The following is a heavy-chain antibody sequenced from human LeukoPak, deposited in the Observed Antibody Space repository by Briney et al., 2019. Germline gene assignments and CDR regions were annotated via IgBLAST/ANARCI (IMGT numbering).Heavy chain of an antibody. J-gene: IGHJ4*01. CDR1: GGSIASGNYY. CDR3: ARGHYDIFTGYYTFYFDY. D-gene: IGHD3-9*01. V-gene: IGHV4-61*02. Sequence: SETLSLTCTVSGGSIASGNYYWHWIRQPAGKGLEWIVRSHASRGTNYSPSLRSRVTISVDASQSQFSLKLTAVTAADTAVYYCARGHYDIFTGYYTFYFDYWGHGTLVTVSS. CDR2: SHASRGT.